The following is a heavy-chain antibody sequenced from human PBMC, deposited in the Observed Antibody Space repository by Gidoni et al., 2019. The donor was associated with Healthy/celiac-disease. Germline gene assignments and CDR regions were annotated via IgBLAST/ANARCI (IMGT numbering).Heavy chain of an antibody. D-gene: IGHD3-22*01. CDR1: GGSISSYY. Sequence: QVQLQESGPGLVKPSETLSLTCTVSGGSISSYYWSWIRQPPGKGLEWIGYIYYSGSTNYNPSLKSRVTISVYTSKNQFSLKLSSVTAADTAVYYCARTSLSGYSYYFDYWGQGTLVTVSS. V-gene: IGHV4-59*08. CDR3: ARTSLSGYSYYFDY. J-gene: IGHJ4*02. CDR2: IYYSGST.